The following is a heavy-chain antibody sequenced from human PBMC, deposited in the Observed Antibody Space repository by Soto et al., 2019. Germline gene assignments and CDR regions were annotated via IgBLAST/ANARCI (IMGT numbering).Heavy chain of an antibody. J-gene: IGHJ6*03. D-gene: IGHD3-9*01. CDR3: ARVAMYYDILTCYYSAVGPPSHYYMDG. Sequence: ASVKVSCKASGYAFTSYGISWVRQAPGQGLEWMGWISAYNGNTNYAQKLQGRVTMTTDTSTSTAYMELRSLRSDDTAVYYCARVAMYYDILTCYYSAVGPPSHYYMDGCGKGTTVTVSS. V-gene: IGHV1-18*01. CDR1: GYAFTSYG. CDR2: ISAYNGNT.